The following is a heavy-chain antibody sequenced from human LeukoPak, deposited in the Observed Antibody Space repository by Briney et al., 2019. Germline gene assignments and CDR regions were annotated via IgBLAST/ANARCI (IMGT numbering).Heavy chain of an antibody. CDR1: GFTFSSYW. J-gene: IGHJ5*02. D-gene: IGHD2-2*01. CDR3: ARAHYCSSTSCSHNWFDP. V-gene: IGHV3-74*01. CDR2: INSDGSST. Sequence: GGSLRLSCAASGFTFSSYWMHWVRQAPGKGLVWVSRINSDGSSTSYADSVKGRFTISRDNAKNTLYLQMNSLRAEDTAVYYCARAHYCSSTSCSHNWFDPWGQGTLVTVSS.